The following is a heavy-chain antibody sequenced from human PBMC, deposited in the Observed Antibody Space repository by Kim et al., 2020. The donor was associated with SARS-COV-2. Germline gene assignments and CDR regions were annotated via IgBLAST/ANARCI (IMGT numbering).Heavy chain of an antibody. D-gene: IGHD3-3*01. V-gene: IGHV4-30-4*01. Sequence: SETLSLTCTVSGGSISSGDYYWSWIRQPPGKGLEWIGYIYYSGSTYYNPSLKSRVTISVDTSKNQFSLKLSSVTAADTAVYYCARDRRYYDFWSGYYVSWGQGTLVTVSS. CDR2: IYYSGST. CDR3: ARDRRYYDFWSGYYVS. J-gene: IGHJ5*02. CDR1: GGSISSGDYY.